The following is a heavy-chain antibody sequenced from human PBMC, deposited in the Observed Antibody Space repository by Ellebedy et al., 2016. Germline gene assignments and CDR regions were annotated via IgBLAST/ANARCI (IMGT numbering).Heavy chain of an antibody. V-gene: IGHV3-15*01. CDR3: TTVYRYNYDSV. CDR2: IKSKTDGGAA. D-gene: IGHD5-18*01. Sequence: GESLKISCAASGFTSSNAWMNWVRQAPGKGLGWVGRIKSKTDGGAADYAAPVKGRFTISRDDSKNTLYLQMNSLKTEDTAVYFCTTVYRYNYDSVWGQGTLVTVSS. J-gene: IGHJ4*02. CDR1: GFTSSNAW.